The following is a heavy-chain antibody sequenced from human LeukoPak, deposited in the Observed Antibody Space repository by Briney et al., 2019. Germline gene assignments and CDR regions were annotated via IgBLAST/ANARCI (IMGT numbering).Heavy chain of an antibody. J-gene: IGHJ5*02. CDR2: INPDGSQK. CDR1: GFTFSLYW. V-gene: IGHV3-7*01. D-gene: IGHD3-16*01. Sequence: GGSLRLSRAASGFTFSLYWMTWVRQSPGKGLEWVADINPDGSQKYSVDSVKGRFTISRDNAKNSLSLQMNSLRAEDTAVYYCVRQMIRFWFDPWGQGTQVTVSS. CDR3: VRQMIRFWFDP.